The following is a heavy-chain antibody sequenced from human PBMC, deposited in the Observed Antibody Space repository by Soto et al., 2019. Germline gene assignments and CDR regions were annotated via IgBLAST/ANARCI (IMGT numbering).Heavy chain of an antibody. Sequence: SETLSLTCAVYGGSFSGYYWSWIRQPPGKGLEWIGEISHSGSTNYNPSLKSRVTISVDTSKNQFSLKLSSVTAADTAVYYCARGGIVVVPAAKRADYWGQGTLVTAPQ. V-gene: IGHV4-34*01. CDR3: ARGGIVVVPAAKRADY. CDR1: GGSFSGYY. CDR2: ISHSGST. D-gene: IGHD2-2*01. J-gene: IGHJ4*02.